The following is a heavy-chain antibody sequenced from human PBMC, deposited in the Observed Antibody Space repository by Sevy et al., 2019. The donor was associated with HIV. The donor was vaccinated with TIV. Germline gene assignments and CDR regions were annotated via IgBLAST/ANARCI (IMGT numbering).Heavy chain of an antibody. V-gene: IGHV3-53*01. CDR2: FYSGGDT. D-gene: IGHD6-13*01. J-gene: IGHJ1*01. Sequence: GGSLRLSCAASGFTVTSNYMSWVRQAPGRGLEWVSVFYSGGDTYYADSVKGRFTISRDNSKNTLYLHMNSLRTEDTAVYYCATGGAAADPGYFHHWGQGTLVTVSS. CDR1: GFTVTSNY. CDR3: ATGGAAADPGYFHH.